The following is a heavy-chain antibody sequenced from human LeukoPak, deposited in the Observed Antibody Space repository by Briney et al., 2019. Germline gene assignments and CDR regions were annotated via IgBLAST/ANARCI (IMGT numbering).Heavy chain of an antibody. D-gene: IGHD2-15*01. CDR2: ISSSSSYI. V-gene: IGHV3-21*01. J-gene: IGHJ4*02. Sequence: SMNWVRQAPGKGLEWVSSISSSSSYIYYADSVKGRFTISRDNAKNSLYLQMNSLRAEDTAVYYCARDLEPRYCSGGSCYRYYFDYWGQGTLVTVSS. CDR1: S. CDR3: ARDLEPRYCSGGSCYRYYFDY.